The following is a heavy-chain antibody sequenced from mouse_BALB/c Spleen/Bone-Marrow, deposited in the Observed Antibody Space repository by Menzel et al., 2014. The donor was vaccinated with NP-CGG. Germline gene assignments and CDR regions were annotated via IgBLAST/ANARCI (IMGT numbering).Heavy chain of an antibody. Sequence: EVKVVESGGGLVQPGGSLKLSCAASGFDFSRYWMSWVRQAPGKGLEWIGEINPDSSTIKYTPSLKDKFIISRDNTKNTLYLQMSKVRSEDTALYYCSSLYYYGNFAYWGQGTLVTVSA. CDR2: INPDSSTI. CDR1: GFDFSRYW. D-gene: IGHD1-1*01. V-gene: IGHV4-1*02. J-gene: IGHJ3*01. CDR3: SSLYYYGNFAY.